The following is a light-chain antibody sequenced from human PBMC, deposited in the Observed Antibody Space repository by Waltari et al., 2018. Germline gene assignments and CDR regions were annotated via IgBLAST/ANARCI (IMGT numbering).Light chain of an antibody. J-gene: IGLJ3*02. CDR2: TNS. V-gene: IGLV1-44*01. Sequence: QSVLTQPPSASGSPGQRVTISCSGRGSNIGSNTVNWYQQIPGMAPKPLIYTNSQRPSGVPDRFSGSKSGTSGFLAISGLQSEDEADYYCAAWDDGLNGWVFGGRTKVTVL. CDR3: AAWDDGLNGWV. CDR1: GSNIGSNT.